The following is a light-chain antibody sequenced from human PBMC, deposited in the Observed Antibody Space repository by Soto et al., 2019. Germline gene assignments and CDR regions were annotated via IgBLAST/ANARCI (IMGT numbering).Light chain of an antibody. J-gene: IGLJ2*01. CDR1: SSDVGGYNY. CDR3: SSYAGSNNFV. V-gene: IGLV2-8*01. Sequence: QSDLTQPPSASGSPGQSVTISCTGTSSDVGGYNYVSWYQQHPGKAPKLMIYEVSKRPSGVPDRFSGSKSGNTASLTVSGLQAEDEADYYCSSYAGSNNFVFGGGTKLTVL. CDR2: EVS.